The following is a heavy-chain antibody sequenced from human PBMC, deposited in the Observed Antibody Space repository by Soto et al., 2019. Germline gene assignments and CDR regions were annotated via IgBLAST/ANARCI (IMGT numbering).Heavy chain of an antibody. J-gene: IGHJ6*02. D-gene: IGHD3-3*01. CDR3: ARVGRSYYDFWSGHFSLGPNYYYGMDV. CDR1: GFTFSSYG. CDR2: IWYDGSNK. Sequence: AGGSLRLSCAASGFTFSSYGMHWVRQAPGKGLEWVAVIWYDGSNKYYADSVKGRFTISRDNSKNTLYLQMNSLRAEDTAVYYCARVGRSYYDFWSGHFSLGPNYYYGMDVWGQGTTVTVSS. V-gene: IGHV3-33*01.